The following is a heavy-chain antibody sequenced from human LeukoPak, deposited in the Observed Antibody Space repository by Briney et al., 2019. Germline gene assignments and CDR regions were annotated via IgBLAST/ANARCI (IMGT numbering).Heavy chain of an antibody. D-gene: IGHD4-11*01. Sequence: ASETLSLTCTVSGGSISSYYWSWIRQPAGKGLEWIGRIYTSGSTNYNPSLKSRVTMSVDTSKNQFSLTMRAVTAADTALYYCARSEINDYMRFWGQGILVTVSS. CDR1: GGSISSYY. V-gene: IGHV4-4*07. CDR3: ARSEINDYMRF. J-gene: IGHJ4*02. CDR2: IYTSGST.